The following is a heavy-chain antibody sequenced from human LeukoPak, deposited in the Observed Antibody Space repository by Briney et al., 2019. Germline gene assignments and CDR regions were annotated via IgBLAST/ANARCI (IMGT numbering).Heavy chain of an antibody. CDR1: GFTFSSYW. CDR2: IKQDGSEK. V-gene: IGHV3-7*01. D-gene: IGHD2-8*01. CDR3: AREGGGYCTNGVCPFDFDY. Sequence: PGGSLRLSCAASGFTFSSYWMSWVRQAPEKGLEWVANIKQDGSEKYYVDSVKGRFTISRDNAKNSLYPQMNSLRAEDTAVYYCAREGGGYCTNGVCPFDFDYWGQGTLVTVSS. J-gene: IGHJ4*02.